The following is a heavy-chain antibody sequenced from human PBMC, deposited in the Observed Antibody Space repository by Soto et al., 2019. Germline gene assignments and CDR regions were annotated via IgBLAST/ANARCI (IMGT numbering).Heavy chain of an antibody. V-gene: IGHV3-53*01. J-gene: IGHJ4*02. CDR2: IYSGGST. D-gene: IGHD6-19*01. Sequence: GGSLRLSCAASGFTVSSNYMSWVRQAPGKGLEWVSVIYSGGSTYYADSVKGRFTISRDNSKNTLYLQMNSLRAEDTAVYYCAKALRIAVAGTGYYFDYWGQGTLVTVSS. CDR3: AKALRIAVAGTGYYFDY. CDR1: GFTVSSNY.